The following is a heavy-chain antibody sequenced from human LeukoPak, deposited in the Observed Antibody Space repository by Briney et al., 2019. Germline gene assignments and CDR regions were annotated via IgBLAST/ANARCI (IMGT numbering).Heavy chain of an antibody. CDR3: ARLAHCSGGSCYPVLDY. CDR1: GGTFSSYA. D-gene: IGHD2-15*01. Sequence: ASVKVSCKASGGTFSSYAISWVRQAPGQGLEWMGGIIPIFGTANYAQKFQGRVTITADESTSTAYMELSSLRSEDTAVYYCARLAHCSGGSCYPVLDYWGQGTLVTVSS. V-gene: IGHV1-69*13. J-gene: IGHJ4*02. CDR2: IIPIFGTA.